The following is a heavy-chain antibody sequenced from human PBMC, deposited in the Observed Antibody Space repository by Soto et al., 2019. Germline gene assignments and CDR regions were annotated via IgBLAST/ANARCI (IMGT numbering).Heavy chain of an antibody. CDR1: RVSVGRCVDC. CDR2: IEYSGVT. CDR3: VRPDYADRTFEL. D-gene: IGHD3-16*01. J-gene: IGHJ3*01. V-gene: IGHV4-61*03. Sequence: SETLSLTRIVSRVSVGRCVDCWSRLRQAPGSALDWLGYIEYSGVTNHNSSLKRRVTISVVRSRNRFSLTLTSMTGADMALCYCVRPDYADRTFELWGQGTKVTVSS.